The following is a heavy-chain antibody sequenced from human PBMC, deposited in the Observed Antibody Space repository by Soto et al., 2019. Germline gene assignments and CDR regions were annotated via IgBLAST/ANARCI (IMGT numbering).Heavy chain of an antibody. CDR2: IYPGDSDT. D-gene: IGHD4-17*01. J-gene: IGHJ6*02. CDR1: GYSFTSYW. CDR3: ARHYYGDNPRGYYYYYGMDV. Sequence: GESLKISCKGSGYSFTSYWIGWVRQMPGKGLEWMGIIYPGDSDTRYSPSFQGQVTISADKSISTAYLQWSSLKASDTAMYYCARHYYGDNPRGYYYYYGMDVWGQGTTVTVSS. V-gene: IGHV5-51*01.